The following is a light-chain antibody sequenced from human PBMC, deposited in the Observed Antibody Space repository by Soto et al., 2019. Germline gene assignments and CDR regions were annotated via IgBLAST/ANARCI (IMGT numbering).Light chain of an antibody. CDR3: QQYDSWQWT. Sequence: EILVTQSPATLSVSPGAGATLSCRASQSVTTDLSWYQQKPGQATRLLIYGPSTRATGIPARFSSSGSGTEFTLTISSLQSEDFALYYCQQYDSWQWTFGQGTRVEIK. J-gene: IGKJ1*01. V-gene: IGKV3-15*01. CDR1: QSVTTD. CDR2: GPS.